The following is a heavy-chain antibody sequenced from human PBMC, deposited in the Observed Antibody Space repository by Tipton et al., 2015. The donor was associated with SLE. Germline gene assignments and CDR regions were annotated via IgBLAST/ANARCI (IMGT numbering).Heavy chain of an antibody. CDR3: ARIRFPHESGKGDY. Sequence: LRLSCAASGFTFSSYAMSWVRQAPGKGLEWLGYIYYSGSTNYNPSLKSRVTISVDTSKNQFSLKLSSVTAADTAVYYCARIRFPHESGKGDYWGQGTLVTVSS. D-gene: IGHD1-26*01. CDR1: GFTFSSYA. CDR2: IYYSGST. J-gene: IGHJ4*02. V-gene: IGHV4-59*12.